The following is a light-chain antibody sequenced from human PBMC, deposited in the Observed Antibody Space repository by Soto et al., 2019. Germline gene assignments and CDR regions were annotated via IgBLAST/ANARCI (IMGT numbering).Light chain of an antibody. J-gene: IGKJ1*01. CDR3: QHYITSLTT. V-gene: IGKV3-20*01. Sequence: EIVLTPSPGTLSLSPGERATLSCGASQSVTSNYLAWYQQKPGQAPRLLIYGASRRATGVPDRFIGSGSGTDFTLTISRLEPEDFAVHYCQHYITSLTTFGQGTKV. CDR1: QSVTSNY. CDR2: GAS.